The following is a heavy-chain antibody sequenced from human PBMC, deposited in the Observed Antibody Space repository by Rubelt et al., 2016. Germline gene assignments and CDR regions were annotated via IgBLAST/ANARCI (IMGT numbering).Heavy chain of an antibody. J-gene: IGHJ4*02. V-gene: IGHV4-4*02. CDR1: GGSISSNNW. CDR2: IYHSGST. CDR3: ARDIFPYYDFWSGYYALYYCDY. Sequence: QVQLQESGPGLVKPSGTLSLTCAVSGGSISSNNWWSWVRQSPRKGLEWIGEIYHSGSTNYNPSLKSRVTISVDTSKNQFSLQLNSVTPEDTAVYYCARDIFPYYDFWSGYYALYYCDYWGQGTLVTVSS. D-gene: IGHD3-3*01.